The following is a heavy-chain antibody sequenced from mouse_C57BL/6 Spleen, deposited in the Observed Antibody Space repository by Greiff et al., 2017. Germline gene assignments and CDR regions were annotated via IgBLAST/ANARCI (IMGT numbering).Heavy chain of an antibody. Sequence: QVQLQQPGPELVKPGDSVKMSCKASGYPFTSYWMHWVKQRPGQGLEWIGNINPSNGGNNYNEKFKSKATLTVDKSSSTAYMQLSSLNSEDSVVYCCGGYQDMTFFDVWGTGTTFPVAS. CDR2: INPSNGGN. CDR1: GYPFTSYW. V-gene: IGHV1-53*01. D-gene: IGHD2-3*01. CDR3: GGYQDMTFFDV. J-gene: IGHJ1*03.